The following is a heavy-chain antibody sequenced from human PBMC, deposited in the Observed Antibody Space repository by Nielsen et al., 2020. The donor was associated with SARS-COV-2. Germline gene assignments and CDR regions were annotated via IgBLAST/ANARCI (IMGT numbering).Heavy chain of an antibody. J-gene: IGHJ3*02. CDR2: ISRSSSTI. D-gene: IGHD3-3*01. V-gene: IGHV3-48*04. CDR3: ARDEATTIFGVVIAGQDDAFDI. Sequence: WIRQPPGKGLEWVSYISRSSSTIYYRDSVKGRFTISRDNAKNSLYLQMNSLRAEDTAVYYCARDEATTIFGVVIAGQDDAFDIWGQGTMVTVSS.